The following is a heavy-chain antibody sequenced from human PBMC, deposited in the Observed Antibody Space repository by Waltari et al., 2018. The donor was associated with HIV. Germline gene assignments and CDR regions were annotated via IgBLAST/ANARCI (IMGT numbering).Heavy chain of an antibody. CDR3: VRVGTSFDY. V-gene: IGHV3-48*02. D-gene: IGHD2-8*01. J-gene: IGHJ4*02. Sequence: EVQLVESGGGLVQPGGSLRLSCVASGFTFSYHAMNWVRQAPGKGLEWVSYISSNSSTVSLLDSVKGRFTISRDNAKNSLYLQMNSLRDEDTAVYYCVRVGTSFDYWGQGTPVTVSS. CDR2: ISSNSSTV. CDR1: GFTFSYHA.